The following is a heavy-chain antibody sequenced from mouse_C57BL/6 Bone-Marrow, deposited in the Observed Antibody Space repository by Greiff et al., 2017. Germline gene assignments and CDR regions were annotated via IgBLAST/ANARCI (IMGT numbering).Heavy chain of an antibody. V-gene: IGHV1-4*01. CDR1: GYTFTSYT. CDR2: INPSSGYT. J-gene: IGHJ1*03. Sequence: QVQLQQSGAELARPGASVKMSCKASGYTFTSYTMHWVKQRPGQGLEWIGYINPSSGYTKYNQKFKDKATLTADKSSSTAYMQLSSLTSEDSAVYYCARYSNYDWYFDVWGTGTTVTVSS. D-gene: IGHD2-5*01. CDR3: ARYSNYDWYFDV.